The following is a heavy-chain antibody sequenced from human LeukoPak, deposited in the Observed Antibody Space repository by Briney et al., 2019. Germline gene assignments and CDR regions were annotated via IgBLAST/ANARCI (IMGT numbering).Heavy chain of an antibody. J-gene: IGHJ4*02. CDR2: ISGSGGST. V-gene: IGHV3-23*01. CDR1: GFTFSSYA. Sequence: EGSLRLSCAASGFTFSSYAMSWVRQAPGKGLEWVSAISGSGGSTYYADSVKGRFTISRDNSKNTLYLQMNSLRAEDTAVYYCAKDLRGYNYGFYFDYWGQGTLVTVSS. CDR3: AKDLRGYNYGFYFDY. D-gene: IGHD5-18*01.